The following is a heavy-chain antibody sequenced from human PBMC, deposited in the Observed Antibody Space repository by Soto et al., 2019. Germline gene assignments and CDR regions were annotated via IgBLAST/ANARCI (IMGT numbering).Heavy chain of an antibody. V-gene: IGHV1-18*01. J-gene: IGHJ5*02. Sequence: QVQLVQSGAGVKKPGASVKVSCKASGYTFTSYGISWVRQAPGQGLEWMGWISTSNGNTNYAQKLQGRVTMTTDTSTSPAYMDLRILRSDDTAAYYCATIWGLYCTHTRCSENWLDPWGKGTLVTVAS. CDR3: ATIWGLYCTHTRCSENWLDP. CDR2: ISTSNGNT. CDR1: GYTFTSYG. D-gene: IGHD2-2*01.